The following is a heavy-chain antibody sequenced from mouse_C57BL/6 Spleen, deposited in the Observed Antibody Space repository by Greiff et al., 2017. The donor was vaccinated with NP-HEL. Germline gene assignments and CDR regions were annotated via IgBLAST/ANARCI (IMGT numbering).Heavy chain of an antibody. D-gene: IGHD2-3*01. V-gene: IGHV1-82*01. CDR1: GYAFSSSW. CDR2: IYPGDGDT. J-gene: IGHJ2*01. CDR3: ARFDGYYLDY. Sequence: QVQLKQSGPELVKPGASVKISCKASGYAFSSSWMNWVKQRPGKGLEWIGRIYPGDGDTNYNGKFKGKATLTADKSSSTAYMQLSSLTSEDSAVYFCARFDGYYLDYWGQGTTLTVSS.